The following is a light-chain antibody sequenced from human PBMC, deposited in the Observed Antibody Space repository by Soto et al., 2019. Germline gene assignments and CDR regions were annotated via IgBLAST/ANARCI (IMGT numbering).Light chain of an antibody. CDR2: EVT. Sequence: QSALTQPASVSGSPGQSITISCTGTSGDIGGYNYVSWYQQHQGKAPKLLISEVTNRPSGVSNRFSGSKSGNTASLTISGLQAEDEADYYCSSYTTNIAPVVFGGGTKLTVL. CDR3: SSYTTNIAPVV. J-gene: IGLJ2*01. V-gene: IGLV2-14*01. CDR1: SGDIGGYNY.